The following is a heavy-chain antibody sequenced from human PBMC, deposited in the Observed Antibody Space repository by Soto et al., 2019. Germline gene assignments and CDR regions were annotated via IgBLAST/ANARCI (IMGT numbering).Heavy chain of an antibody. CDR3: AKDGITGTTFAFDI. V-gene: IGHV3-30*18. CDR2: ISYDGSNK. J-gene: IGHJ3*02. D-gene: IGHD1-7*01. Sequence: PGGSLRLSCAASGFTFSSYGMHWVRQAPGKGLEWVAVISYDGSNKYYADSVKGRFTISRDNSKNTLYLQMNSLRAEDTAVYYCAKDGITGTTFAFDIWGQGTMVTVSS. CDR1: GFTFSSYG.